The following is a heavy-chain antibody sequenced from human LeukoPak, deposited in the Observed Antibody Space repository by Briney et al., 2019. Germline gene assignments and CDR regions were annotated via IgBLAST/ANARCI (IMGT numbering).Heavy chain of an antibody. CDR1: GFTFSTYT. CDR3: ARGYQRPDY. D-gene: IGHD2-2*01. J-gene: IGHJ4*02. CDR2: ISSSSNNI. V-gene: IGHV3-21*01. Sequence: GGSLRLSCAASGFTFSTYTMNWVRQAPGKGLEWVSSISSSSNNINYADSVKGRFAISRDNAMNSVHLQMNSLRVEDTAVYYCARGYQRPDYWGQGTLITVSS.